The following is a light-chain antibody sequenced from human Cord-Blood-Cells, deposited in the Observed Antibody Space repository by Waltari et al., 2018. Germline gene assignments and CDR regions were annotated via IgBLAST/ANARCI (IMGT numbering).Light chain of an antibody. CDR3: QQYGSSPFT. CDR1: QSVSSSY. J-gene: IGKJ3*01. Sequence: DIVLTQSPGTLSLSPGERATLSCRGSQSVSSSYLAWYQQKPGQAPKLLIYGASRRATGIPDRLSGSGSAIDFTLTISRLEPEDFAGYYCQQYGSSPFTFGPGSKVAIK. V-gene: IGKV3-20*01. CDR2: GAS.